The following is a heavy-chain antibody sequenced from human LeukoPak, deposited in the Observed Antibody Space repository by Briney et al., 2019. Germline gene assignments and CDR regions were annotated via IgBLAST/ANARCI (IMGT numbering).Heavy chain of an antibody. CDR2: ISSSSSYI. J-gene: IGHJ3*02. V-gene: IGHV3-21*01. CDR3: ARDLGRFRDDFDI. Sequence: GGSLRLSCAASGFTFSSYSMNWVRQAPGKGLEWVSSISSSSSYIYYADSVKGRFTISRDNAKNSLYLQMNSLRAEDTAVYYCARDLGRFRDDFDIWGQGTMVTVSS. CDR1: GFTFSSYS. D-gene: IGHD3-10*01.